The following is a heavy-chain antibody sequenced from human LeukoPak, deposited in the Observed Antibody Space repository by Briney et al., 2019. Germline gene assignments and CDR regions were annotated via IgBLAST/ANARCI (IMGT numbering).Heavy chain of an antibody. J-gene: IGHJ4*02. CDR3: ARPRDSGWSKTWDY. V-gene: IGHV3-7*03. CDR2: IKQDGSEK. D-gene: IGHD6-13*01. Sequence: GGSLRLSCAASGFTFSSYWMSWVRQAPGKGLEWVANIKQDGSEKYYVDSVKGRFTISRDNAQNSLYLQMNSLRAEDTAVYYCARPRDSGWSKTWDYWGQGTLVTVSS. CDR1: GFTFSSYW.